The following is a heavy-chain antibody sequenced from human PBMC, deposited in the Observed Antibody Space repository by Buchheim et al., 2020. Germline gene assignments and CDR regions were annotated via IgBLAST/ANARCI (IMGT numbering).Heavy chain of an antibody. J-gene: IGHJ4*02. Sequence: EVQLVESGGGLVKPGGSLRLSCAASGFTFSNAWMSWVRQAPGKGLEWVGHIKSKTDGGTTDYAAPVKGRFTISRDDSKNTLYLQMNSLKTEDTAVYYCTTDVPPTYSSGWYYDASVSGAVLDYWGQGTL. CDR2: IKSKTDGGTT. V-gene: IGHV3-15*01. CDR1: GFTFSNAW. CDR3: TTDVPPTYSSGWYYDASVSGAVLDY. D-gene: IGHD6-19*01.